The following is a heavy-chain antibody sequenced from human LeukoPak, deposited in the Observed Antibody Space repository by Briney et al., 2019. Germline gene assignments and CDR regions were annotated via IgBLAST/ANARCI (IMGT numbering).Heavy chain of an antibody. CDR3: TTDHPLN. CDR2: IKRKIDGETT. Sequence: GGSLRLSCAASGFTFSNAWMTWVRQAPGKGLDWVGRIKRKIDGETTDYAAPVKGRFTISRDDSKNTLYLQMDSLKTEDTAGYYCTTDHPLNWGQGTLVTVSS. V-gene: IGHV3-15*01. CDR1: GFTFSNAW. J-gene: IGHJ4*02.